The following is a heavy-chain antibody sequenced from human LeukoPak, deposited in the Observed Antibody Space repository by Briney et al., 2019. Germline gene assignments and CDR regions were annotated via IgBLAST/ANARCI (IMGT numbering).Heavy chain of an antibody. J-gene: IGHJ3*02. CDR3: ARWDETLRTFDI. Sequence: KPSETLSLVCSDSGGFISHFCWNWIRQPPGKGLEWIGYIRDSGYSNHNPSLTSRVTTSLDRSKNQFSLKVRYVTAADTATYFCARWDETLRTFDIWGQETMVTVSS. D-gene: IGHD1-26*01. V-gene: IGHV4-59*01. CDR2: IRDSGYS. CDR1: GGFISHFC.